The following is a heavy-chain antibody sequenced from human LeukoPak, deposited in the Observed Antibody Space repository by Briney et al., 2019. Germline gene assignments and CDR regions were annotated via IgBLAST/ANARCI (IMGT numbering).Heavy chain of an antibody. CDR2: IYYSGST. CDR3: ARRPTDSSSWARVDY. V-gene: IGHV4-39*01. Sequence: SQTLSLTCTVSGGSISSGDYYWSWIRQPPGKGLEWIGSIYYSGSTYYNPSLKSRVTISVDTSKNQFSLKLSSVTAADTAVYYCARRPTDSSSWARVDYWGQGTLVTVSS. J-gene: IGHJ4*02. D-gene: IGHD6-13*01. CDR1: GGSISSGDYY.